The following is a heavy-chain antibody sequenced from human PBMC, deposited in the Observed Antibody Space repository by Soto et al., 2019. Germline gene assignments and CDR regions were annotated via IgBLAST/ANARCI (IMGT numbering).Heavy chain of an antibody. V-gene: IGHV1-2*02. J-gene: IGHJ4*02. CDR3: ARDMAYGDFLPALF. CDR1: GYTFTGYY. D-gene: IGHD4-17*01. CDR2: INPKSGVT. Sequence: QGQLVQSGAEVKKPGASVKVSCKSSGYTFTGYYIHWVRQAPGQGLEWMGWINPKSGVTNYAQKFQGRVTMITETSISTAYMELRRLRSDATAVYYCARDMAYGDFLPALFWGQGTLVTVSS.